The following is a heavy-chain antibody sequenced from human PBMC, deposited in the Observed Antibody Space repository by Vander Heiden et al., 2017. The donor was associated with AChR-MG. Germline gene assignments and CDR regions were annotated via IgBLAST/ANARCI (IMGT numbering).Heavy chain of an antibody. D-gene: IGHD6-25*01. CDR1: GFTFSNYW. J-gene: IGHJ4*02. V-gene: IGHV3-7*01. Sequence: EVQLVESGGGLVQPGRSLRPSVAGSGFTFSNYWMTWVRQAPGKGLEWVANIKQDGSEKYYVDSVKGRFTISRDNAKNSLYLQMNSLRAEDTAVYYCARDRSAASWGQGTLVTVSS. CDR2: IKQDGSEK. CDR3: ARDRSAAS.